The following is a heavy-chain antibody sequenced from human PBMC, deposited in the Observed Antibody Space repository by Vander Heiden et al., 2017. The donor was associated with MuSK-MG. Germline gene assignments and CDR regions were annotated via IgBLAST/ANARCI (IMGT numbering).Heavy chain of an antibody. J-gene: IGHJ4*02. Sequence: QVTLRESGPALVKPTQTLTLTCTFSGFSLSTSGMCVSWIRQPPGKALEWLALIDWDDDKYYSTSLKTRLTISKDTSKNQVVLTMTNMDPVDTATYYCARFQGGTHRDYFDYWGQGTLVTVSS. CDR3: ARFQGGTHRDYFDY. D-gene: IGHD1-1*01. V-gene: IGHV2-70*01. CDR1: GFSLSTSGMC. CDR2: IDWDDDK.